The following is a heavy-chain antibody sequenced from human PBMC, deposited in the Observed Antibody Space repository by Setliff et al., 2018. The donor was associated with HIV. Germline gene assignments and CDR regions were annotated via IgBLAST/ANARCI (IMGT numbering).Heavy chain of an antibody. CDR3: AKQGYADSLYAFDV. D-gene: IGHD3-16*01. J-gene: IGHJ3*01. V-gene: IGHV1-2*06. Sequence: ASVKVSCKPSGYTFTAYYIYWVRQAPGHGLELMGRIHPNTGSPNYLQKFQGRVSITRDTSMSTVYMTLTGLTSDDTAVYYCAKQGYADSLYAFDVWGQGTMVTVSS. CDR2: IHPNTGSP. CDR1: GYTFTAYY.